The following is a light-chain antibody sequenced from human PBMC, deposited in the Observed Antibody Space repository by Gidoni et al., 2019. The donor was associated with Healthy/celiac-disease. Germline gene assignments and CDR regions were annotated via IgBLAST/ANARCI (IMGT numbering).Light chain of an antibody. CDR3: QQYNNWPRT. CDR1: QSVRSN. Sequence: EIVMTQSPATLSVSPGERATLSCRARQSVRSNLAWYQQKPGQAPRLLIYGASTRATGIPARFSGSGSGTEFTLTISSLQSEDFAVYYCQQYNNWPRTFXXXTKLEIK. V-gene: IGKV3-15*01. CDR2: GAS. J-gene: IGKJ2*01.